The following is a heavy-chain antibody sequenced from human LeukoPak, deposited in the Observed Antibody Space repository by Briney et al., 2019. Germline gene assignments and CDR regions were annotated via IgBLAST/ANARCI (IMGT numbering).Heavy chain of an antibody. J-gene: IGHJ4*02. CDR2: ISYSGST. D-gene: IGHD3-10*01. CDR1: GGSISTYY. Sequence: PSETLSLTCTVSGGSISTYYWTWIRQPPGKGLEWIGPISYSGSTNNSPSLEGRVTMSVDTSKNQFSLQLSSVTAADTAVYFCARQESSYGSGSYFDYWGQGFLVTVSS. V-gene: IGHV4-59*08. CDR3: ARQESSYGSGSYFDY.